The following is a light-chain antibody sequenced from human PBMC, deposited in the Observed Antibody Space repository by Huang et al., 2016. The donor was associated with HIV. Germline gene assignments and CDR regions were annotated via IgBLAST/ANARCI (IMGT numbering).Light chain of an antibody. Sequence: EVVLTQSPATLSLSPGEGATLSCRAGQSVSSYLAWYQQKPGQAPRLLMYDASNRARGIPARFSGSGSGTDFTLTISSLEPEDFAVYYCQQRRNWPPSFGQGTRLEIK. CDR2: DAS. J-gene: IGKJ5*01. V-gene: IGKV3-11*01. CDR1: QSVSSY. CDR3: QQRRNWPPS.